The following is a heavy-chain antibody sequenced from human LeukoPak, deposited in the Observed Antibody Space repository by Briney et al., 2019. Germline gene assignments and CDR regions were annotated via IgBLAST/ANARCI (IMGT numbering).Heavy chain of an antibody. CDR3: ARTWVTGTNNYYYYYMDV. D-gene: IGHD1-7*01. V-gene: IGHV4-59*08. Sequence: SETLSLTCTVSGGSISRYYRSWVRQPPGKGLVWIGYIYYSGSTKYNPALKNPVTISVDTSKNKFSLKLSSVTAADTAIYYCARTWVTGTNNYYYYYMDVWGKGTTVTVSS. J-gene: IGHJ6*03. CDR1: GGSISRYY. CDR2: IYYSGST.